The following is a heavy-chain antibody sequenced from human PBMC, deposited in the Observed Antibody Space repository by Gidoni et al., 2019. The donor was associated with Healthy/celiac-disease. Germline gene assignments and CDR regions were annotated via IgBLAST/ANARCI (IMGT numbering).Heavy chain of an antibody. CDR2: SSSSGSTI. CDR1: GFTFSSYE. J-gene: IGHJ4*02. V-gene: IGHV3-48*03. D-gene: IGHD6-19*01. CDR3: ARDVSGAVAGLDY. Sequence: EVQLVESGGGLVQPGGSLRLSCAASGFTFSSYEMNWVRQAPGKGLEWVSYSSSSGSTIYYADSVKGRFTISRDNAKNSLYLQMNSLRAEDTAVYYCARDVSGAVAGLDYWGQGTLVTVSS.